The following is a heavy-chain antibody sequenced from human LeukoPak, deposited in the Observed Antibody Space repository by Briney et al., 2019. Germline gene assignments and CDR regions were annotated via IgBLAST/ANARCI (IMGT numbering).Heavy chain of an antibody. J-gene: IGHJ4*02. V-gene: IGHV4-39*01. CDR2: IYYSGST. D-gene: IGHD1-7*01. CDR3: AGVNSITGTKSYYFDY. CDR1: GGSISSSSYY. Sequence: SETLSLTCTVSGGSISSSSYYWGWIRQPPGKGLEWIGSIYYSGSTYYNPSLKSRVTISVDTSKNQFSLKLSSVTAADTAVYYCAGVNSITGTKSYYFDYWGQGTLVTVST.